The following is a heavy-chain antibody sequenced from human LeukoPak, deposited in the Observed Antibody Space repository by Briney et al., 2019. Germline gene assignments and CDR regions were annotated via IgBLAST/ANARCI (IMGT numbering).Heavy chain of an antibody. V-gene: IGHV1-2*02. D-gene: IGHD2-15*01. CDR2: INPNSGGT. CDR1: GYTFTGYH. J-gene: IGHJ3*02. CDR3: AREGYCSGGSCSSDAFDI. Sequence: ASVKVSCKASGYTFTGYHMHWVRQAPGQGLEWMGWINPNSGGTNYAQKFQGRVTMTRDTSISTAYMELSRLRSDDTAVYYCAREGYCSGGSCSSDAFDIWGQGTMVTVSS.